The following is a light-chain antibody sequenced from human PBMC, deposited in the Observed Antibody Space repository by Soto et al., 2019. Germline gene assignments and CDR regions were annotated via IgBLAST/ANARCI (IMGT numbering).Light chain of an antibody. V-gene: IGKV1-NL1*01. CDR2: GAS. CDR3: QQYGSSPRT. CDR1: QGISTY. Sequence: DLQLTQSPSFLSASVGDTVTITCRASQGISTYLAWYQQKPGKAPKNLIYGASSRATGIPDRFSGGGSGTDFTLTITRLEPEDFAVYYCQQYGSSPRTFGQGTRLEIK. J-gene: IGKJ5*01.